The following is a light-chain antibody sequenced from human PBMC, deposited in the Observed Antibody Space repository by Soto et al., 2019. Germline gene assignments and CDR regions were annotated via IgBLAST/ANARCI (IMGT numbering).Light chain of an antibody. CDR3: MQALQTPYT. CDR1: QSLLHSNGYNY. CDR2: LGS. J-gene: IGKJ2*01. Sequence: DIVMTQSPLSLPVTPGEPASISCRSSQSLLHSNGYNYLDWYLQKPGQSPQLLIYLGSNRASGVPYRFSGSGSGTDFTLKISRVEAEDVGFYYCMQALQTPYTFGQGTKLEIK. V-gene: IGKV2-28*01.